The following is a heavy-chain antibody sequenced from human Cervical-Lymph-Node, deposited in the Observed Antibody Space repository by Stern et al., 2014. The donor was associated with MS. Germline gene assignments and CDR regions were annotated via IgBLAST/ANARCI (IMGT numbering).Heavy chain of an antibody. J-gene: IGHJ3*02. CDR3: ARQTPLGVSGTGALDM. CDR2: IHYVGSI. V-gene: IGHV4-4*02. CDR1: GGSISTNYW. Sequence: QVQLQESGPGLAKPSGTLSLTCAVSGGSISTNYWWSWVRQPPGKGLEWVGEIHYVGSINYNPSLRSRVIISVDKSNNHFSLKMTSVTVADTAVYYCARQTPLGVSGTGALDMWGQGTMVTVSS. D-gene: IGHD5/OR15-5a*01.